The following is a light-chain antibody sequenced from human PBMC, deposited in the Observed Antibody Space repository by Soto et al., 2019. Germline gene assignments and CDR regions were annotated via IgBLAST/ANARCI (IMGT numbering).Light chain of an antibody. J-gene: IGKJ3*01. CDR3: QQYYSTPIFT. CDR1: QSVSSSY. Sequence: EIVLTQSPGTLSLSPGERATLSCRASQSVSSSYLAWYQQKPGQAPRLLIYGASSRATGIPDRFSGSGSGTDFTLTISSLQAEDVAVYYCQQYYSTPIFTFGPGTKVDIK. V-gene: IGKV3-20*01. CDR2: GAS.